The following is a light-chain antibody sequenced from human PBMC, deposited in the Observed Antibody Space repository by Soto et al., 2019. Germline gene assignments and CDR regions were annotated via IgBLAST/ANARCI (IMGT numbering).Light chain of an antibody. Sequence: QSALTQPRSVSGSPGQSVTISCTGTSNDVGGYNFVSWYQQHPGKVPKLFIYDVSRRPSGVPDRFSGSKSGNTASLTISGLQAEDEADYYCSSYAGSYTFVFRGGTKLTVL. CDR3: SSYAGSYTFV. V-gene: IGLV2-11*01. CDR2: DVS. J-gene: IGLJ2*01. CDR1: SNDVGGYNF.